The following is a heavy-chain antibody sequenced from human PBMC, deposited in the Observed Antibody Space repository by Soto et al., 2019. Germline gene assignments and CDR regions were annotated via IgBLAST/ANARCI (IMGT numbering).Heavy chain of an antibody. D-gene: IGHD5-18*01. CDR3: ARHLPKYTAMVKYYYYYYMDV. V-gene: IGHV4-39*01. J-gene: IGHJ6*03. CDR1: GGSISSSSYY. Sequence: QLQLQESGPGLVKPSETLSLTCTVSGGSISSSSYYWGWIRQPPGKGLEWIGSIYYSGSTYYNPSLKSRVTISVDTSKNQFSLKLSSVTAADTAVYYCARHLPKYTAMVKYYYYYYMDVWGKGTTVTVSS. CDR2: IYYSGST.